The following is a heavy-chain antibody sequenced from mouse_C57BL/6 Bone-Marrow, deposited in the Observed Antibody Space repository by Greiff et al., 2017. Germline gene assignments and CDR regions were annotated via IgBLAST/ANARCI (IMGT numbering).Heavy chain of an antibody. V-gene: IGHV2-2*01. CDR1: GFSLTSYG. J-gene: IGHJ1*03. CDR3: SRIDYAGYFDV. D-gene: IGHD2-4*01. CDR2: IWSGGST. Sequence: VKLVESGPGLVQPSQSLSITCTVSGFSLTSYGVHWVRQSPGKGLEWRGVIWSGGSTDYNAAFISRLSISKDNSKSQVFFKMNSLQADDTAIYYCSRIDYAGYFDVWGTGTTVTVSS.